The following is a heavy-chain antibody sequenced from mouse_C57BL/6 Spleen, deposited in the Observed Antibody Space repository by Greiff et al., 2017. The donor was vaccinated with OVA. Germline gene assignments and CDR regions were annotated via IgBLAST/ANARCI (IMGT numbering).Heavy chain of an antibody. V-gene: IGHV1-4*01. Sequence: QVQLQQSGAELARPGASVKMSCKASGYTFTSYTMHWVKQRPGQGLEWIGYINPSSGYTKYNQKFKDKATLTADKSSSTAYMRLSSLTSEDSAVYYCARGGRSYWYFNVWGTGTPVTVSS. CDR3: ARGGRSYWYFNV. D-gene: IGHD1-1*01. CDR1: GYTFTSYT. J-gene: IGHJ1*03. CDR2: INPSSGYT.